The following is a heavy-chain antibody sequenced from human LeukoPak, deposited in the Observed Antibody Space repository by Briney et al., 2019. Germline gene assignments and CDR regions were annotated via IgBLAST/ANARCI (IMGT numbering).Heavy chain of an antibody. CDR1: GLTVSSNY. D-gene: IGHD6-13*01. CDR2: IYAGGST. CDR3: ARGFGKAAADVYGGYTMDV. J-gene: IGHJ6*02. V-gene: IGHV3-66*02. Sequence: GGSLRLSCAASGLTVSSNYMSWLRQAPGKGLEWVSLIYAGGSTYYADSLRGRFTISRDNSKNTLYPQINSLSPEDTAVYYCARGFGKAAADVYGGYTMDVWGQGTTVIVSS.